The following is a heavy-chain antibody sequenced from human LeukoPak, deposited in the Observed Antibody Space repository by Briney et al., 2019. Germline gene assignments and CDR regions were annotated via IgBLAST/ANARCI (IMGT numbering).Heavy chain of an antibody. V-gene: IGHV3-33*01. CDR2: IWYDGSNK. CDR1: GFTFSSYG. D-gene: IGHD3-10*01. J-gene: IGHJ5*02. Sequence: QPGGSLRLSCAASGFTFSSYGTHWVRQAPGKGLEWVAVIWYDGSNKYYADSVKGRFTISRDNSKNTLYLQMNSLRAEDTAVYYCAREVTMVRGVIIPTSWFDPWGQGTLVAASS. CDR3: AREVTMVRGVIIPTSWFDP.